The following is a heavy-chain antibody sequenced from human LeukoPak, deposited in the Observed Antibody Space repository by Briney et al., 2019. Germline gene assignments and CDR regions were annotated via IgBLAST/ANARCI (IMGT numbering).Heavy chain of an antibody. D-gene: IGHD3-10*01. CDR1: LGSIRDSY. J-gene: IGHJ4*02. Sequence: SETLSVTRAHCLGSIRDSYWSCIPQTPGTGGGRVGHIYYSGATKYNPSLKSRITIAVATSKNQFSLMLSSVTAADTAIYYCARFGITVVRGGKYYFDYWGQGTLVTVSS. CDR3: ARFGITVVRGGKYYFDY. V-gene: IGHV4-59*08. CDR2: IYYSGAT.